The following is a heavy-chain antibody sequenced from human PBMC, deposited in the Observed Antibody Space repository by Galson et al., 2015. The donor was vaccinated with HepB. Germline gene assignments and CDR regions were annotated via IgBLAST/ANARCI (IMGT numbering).Heavy chain of an antibody. D-gene: IGHD6-13*01. V-gene: IGHV1-69*04. CDR2: IIPILGIA. Sequence: PVKVSCKASGGTFSSYAISWVRQAPGQGLEWMGRIIPILGIANYAQKFQGRVTITADKSTSTAYMELSSLRSEDTAVYYCARGSSSWQSIYYGMDVWGQGTTVTVSS. CDR1: GGTFSSYA. CDR3: ARGSSSWQSIYYGMDV. J-gene: IGHJ6*02.